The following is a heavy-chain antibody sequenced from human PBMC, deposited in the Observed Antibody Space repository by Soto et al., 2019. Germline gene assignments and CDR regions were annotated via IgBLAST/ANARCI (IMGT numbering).Heavy chain of an antibody. CDR1: GFTFSSYA. CDR2: ISGSGGST. CDR3: AKDQSHYSNYAAFDY. V-gene: IGHV3-23*01. J-gene: IGHJ4*02. Sequence: PGGSLRLSCAASGFTFSSYAMSWVRQAPGKGLEWVSAISGSGGSTYYADSVKGRFTISRDNSKNTLYLQMNSLRAEDTAVYYCAKDQSHYSNYAAFDYWGQGTLVTVSS. D-gene: IGHD4-4*01.